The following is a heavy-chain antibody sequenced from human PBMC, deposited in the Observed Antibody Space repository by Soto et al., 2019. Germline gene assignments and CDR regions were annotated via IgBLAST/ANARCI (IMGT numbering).Heavy chain of an antibody. CDR1: GFTFSNYW. J-gene: IGHJ3*02. V-gene: IGHV3-74*01. Sequence: GGSLRLSCAASGFTFSNYWMYWVRQGPGKGPVWVSRINSDGSNTAYADSVKGRFTISRDNAKKTVYLQMNSLRAEDTAVYYCARSKWLRPQGALDIWGQGTMVTVSS. CDR2: INSDGSNT. D-gene: IGHD5-12*01. CDR3: ARSKWLRPQGALDI.